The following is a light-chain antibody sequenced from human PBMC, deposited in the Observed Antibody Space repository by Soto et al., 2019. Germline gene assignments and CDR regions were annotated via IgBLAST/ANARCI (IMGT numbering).Light chain of an antibody. CDR3: SSYAGDYTWI. Sequence: QSALTQPRSVSGSPGQSVTISCTGTTSDFGGYNYVSWYQQHPGKAPKVMIFDVSKRPSGVPDRFSGSKSGNTASLTISGLQAEDEADYYCSSYAGDYTWIFGGGTKVTVL. CDR2: DVS. CDR1: TSDFGGYNY. J-gene: IGLJ2*01. V-gene: IGLV2-11*01.